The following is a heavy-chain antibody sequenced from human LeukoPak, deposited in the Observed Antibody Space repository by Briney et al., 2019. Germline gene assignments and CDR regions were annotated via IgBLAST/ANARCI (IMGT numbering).Heavy chain of an antibody. J-gene: IGHJ4*02. V-gene: IGHV3-7*01. CDR1: GFTFSSYW. CDR3: ASWNY. D-gene: IGHD3-3*01. CDR2: IKQDGSEK. Sequence: PGGSLRLSCAASGFTFSSYWKSWVRQAPGKGLEWVANIKQDGSEKYYVDSVKGRFTISRGNAKNSLYLQMNSLRAEDTAVYYCASWNYWGQGTLVTVSS.